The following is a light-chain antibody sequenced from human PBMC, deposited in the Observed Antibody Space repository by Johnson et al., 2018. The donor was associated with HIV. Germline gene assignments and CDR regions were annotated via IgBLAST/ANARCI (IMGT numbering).Light chain of an antibody. Sequence: QAVLTQPPSVSAASGQKVAISCSGGSSNIEDNYVSWYQQLPHTAPRLLIYENNRRPSGIPDRFPGSKSGTSATLGITGLQKGDEADYYCGTWDSLGAHYAFGPGTKLTVL. CDR1: SSNIEDNY. CDR3: GTWDSLGAHYA. J-gene: IGLJ1*01. CDR2: ENN. V-gene: IGLV1-51*01.